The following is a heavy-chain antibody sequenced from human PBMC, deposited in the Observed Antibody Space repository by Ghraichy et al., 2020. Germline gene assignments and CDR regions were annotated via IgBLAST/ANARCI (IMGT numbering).Heavy chain of an antibody. CDR1: GFTFSSYW. V-gene: IGHV3-74*01. CDR3: ARGGYSSSWSAYYYGMDV. D-gene: IGHD6-13*01. J-gene: IGHJ6*02. Sequence: GGSLRLSCAASGFTFSSYWMHWVRQAPGKGLVWVSRINSDGSSTSYADSVKGRFTISRDNAKNTLYLQMNSLRAEEPAVYYCARGGYSSSWSAYYYGMDVWGQGTTVTVSS. CDR2: INSDGSST.